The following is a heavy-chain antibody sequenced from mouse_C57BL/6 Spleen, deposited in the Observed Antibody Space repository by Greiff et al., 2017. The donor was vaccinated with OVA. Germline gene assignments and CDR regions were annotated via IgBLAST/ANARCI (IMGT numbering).Heavy chain of an antibody. V-gene: IGHV1-52*01. D-gene: IGHD2-10*02. CDR1: GYTFTSYW. CDR2: IDHSDGET. Sequence: QVQLQQSGAELVRPGASVKLSCKASGYTFTSYWMHWVKQRPIQGLEWIGNIDHSDGETHYNQKFKDKATLTVDKSSSTAYMQLSSLTSEDSAVYYYARERYCNYNLDYWGQGTTLTVSS. CDR3: ARERYCNYNLDY. J-gene: IGHJ2*01.